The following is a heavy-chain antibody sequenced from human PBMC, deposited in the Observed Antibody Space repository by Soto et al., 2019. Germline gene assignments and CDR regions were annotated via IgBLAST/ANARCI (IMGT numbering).Heavy chain of an antibody. V-gene: IGHV5-10-1*01. CDR3: ARRVTTSYGMDV. D-gene: IGHD4-4*01. J-gene: IGHJ6*02. Sequence: PGESLKICCKGSGYSFTSYWISWVRQMAGKGLEWMGRIDPSDSYTNYSPSFQGHLTISAHKSISTAYLQGSSLKASDTAMYYCARRVTTSYGMDVWGQGTTVTVSS. CDR1: GYSFTSYW. CDR2: IDPSDSYT.